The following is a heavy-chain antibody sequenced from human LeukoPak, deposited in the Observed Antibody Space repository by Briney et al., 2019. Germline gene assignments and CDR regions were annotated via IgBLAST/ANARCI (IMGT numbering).Heavy chain of an antibody. CDR3: ARGWNSGYGIFDYYYYYMDV. CDR2: IYYSGST. V-gene: IGHV4-59*01. J-gene: IGHJ6*03. Sequence: PSETLSLTCTVSGGSISSYYWSWIRQPPGKGLEWIGYIYYSGSTNYNPSLKSRVTISVDTSKNQFSLKLSSVTAADTAVYYCARGWNSGYGIFDYYYYYMDVWGKGTTVTVSS. CDR1: GGSISSYY. D-gene: IGHD5-12*01.